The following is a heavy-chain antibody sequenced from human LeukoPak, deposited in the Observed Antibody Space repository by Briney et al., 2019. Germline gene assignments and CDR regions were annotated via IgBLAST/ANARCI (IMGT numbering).Heavy chain of an antibody. V-gene: IGHV1-46*01. J-gene: IGHJ6*02. CDR3: ARGLGHMVAKTHDFYYYGMDV. CDR2: INSSGGST. Sequence: ASVKVSCKASGYTFTSYYIHWVRQAPGQGLEWMGIINSSGGSTTYAQKFQGRVTMTRDTSTSRVYMELSSPRSEDTAVYYCARGLGHMVAKTHDFYYYGMDVWGQGTTVTVSS. CDR1: GYTFTSYY. D-gene: IGHD2-21*01.